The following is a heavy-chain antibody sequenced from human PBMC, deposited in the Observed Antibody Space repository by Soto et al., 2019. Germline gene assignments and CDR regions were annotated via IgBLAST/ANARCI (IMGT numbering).Heavy chain of an antibody. Sequence: QVQLVESGGGVVPPGRSLRLSCAASGFTFSSYGMHWVRQAPGKGLEWVAVISYDGSNKYYADSVKGRFTISRDNSKNPVYWQVTSLRPEDTAVYYCAKEMFDFWGDNYYYYGMDVWAQGTTVPVSS. CDR2: ISYDGSNK. V-gene: IGHV3-30*18. D-gene: IGHD3-3*01. CDR1: GFTFSSYG. CDR3: AKEMFDFWGDNYYYYGMDV. J-gene: IGHJ6*02.